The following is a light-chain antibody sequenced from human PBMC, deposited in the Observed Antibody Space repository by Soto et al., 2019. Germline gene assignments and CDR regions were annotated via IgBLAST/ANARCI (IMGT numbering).Light chain of an antibody. CDR3: QHRSNWPSVT. CDR2: DAS. Sequence: EIVLTQSPATLSLSPGNRATLSCRASQSHSSSLAWYQHQPGQAPRLLIYDASNRATGIPARFSGSGSGTHFTLSINSLEPEDFAVYYCQHRSNWPSVTFGGGTKLEIK. CDR1: QSHSSS. J-gene: IGKJ4*01. V-gene: IGKV3-11*01.